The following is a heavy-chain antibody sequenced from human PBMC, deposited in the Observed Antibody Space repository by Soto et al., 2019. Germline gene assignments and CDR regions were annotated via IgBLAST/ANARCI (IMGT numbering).Heavy chain of an antibody. Sequence: QVQLVQSGAEVKKPGSSVKVSCKASGGTFSKCSISWLRQAPGQGLEWMGGIIPVFGTTYYEEKFQGRVTIIADGSTSTAYMELSSMRSADTAVYYCATSAPSIIIATPAGNNYYYAMDVWGQGTRVTVSS. CDR2: IIPVFGTT. D-gene: IGHD6-13*01. CDR1: GGTFSKCS. CDR3: ATSAPSIIIATPAGNNYYYAMDV. V-gene: IGHV1-69*01. J-gene: IGHJ6*02.